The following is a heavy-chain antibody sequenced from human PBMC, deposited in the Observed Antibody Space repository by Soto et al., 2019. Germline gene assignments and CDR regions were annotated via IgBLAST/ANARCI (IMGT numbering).Heavy chain of an antibody. D-gene: IGHD3-10*01. CDR3: ATEAIYGSGSYYKKSYYGMDV. Sequence: ASVKVSCKVSGYTLTELSMHWVRQAPGKGLEWMGGFDPEDGETIYAQKFQGRVTMTEDTSTDTAYMELSSLRSEDTAVYYCATEAIYGSGSYYKKSYYGMDVWGQGNTVTVSS. V-gene: IGHV1-24*01. J-gene: IGHJ6*02. CDR1: GYTLTELS. CDR2: FDPEDGET.